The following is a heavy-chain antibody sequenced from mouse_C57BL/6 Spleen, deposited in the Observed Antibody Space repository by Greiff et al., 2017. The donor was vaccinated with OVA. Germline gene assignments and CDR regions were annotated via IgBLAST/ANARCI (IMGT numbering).Heavy chain of an antibody. Sequence: EVHLVESGGGLVQPKGSLKLSCAASGFTFNTYAMHWVRQAPGKGLEWVARIRSKSSNYATYYADSVKDRFTISRDDSQSMLYLQMNNLKTEDTAMYYCVRDLYYYGSNQGSFAYWGQGTLVTVSA. D-gene: IGHD1-1*01. CDR3: VRDLYYYGSNQGSFAY. CDR2: IRSKSSNYAT. CDR1: GFTFNTYA. J-gene: IGHJ3*01. V-gene: IGHV10-3*01.